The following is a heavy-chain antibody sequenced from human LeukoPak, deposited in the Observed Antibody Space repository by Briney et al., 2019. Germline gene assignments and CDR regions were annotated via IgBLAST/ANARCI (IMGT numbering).Heavy chain of an antibody. CDR2: IYHSGST. Sequence: SETLSLTCTVSGGSISSYYWGWIRQPPGKGLEWIGSIYHSGSTYYNPSLKSRVTISVDTSKNQFSLKLSSVTAADTAVYYCARGDGSSSWSYYYYYYYMDVWGKGTTVTVSS. J-gene: IGHJ6*03. D-gene: IGHD6-13*01. CDR1: GGSISSYY. CDR3: ARGDGSSSWSYYYYYYYMDV. V-gene: IGHV4-38-2*02.